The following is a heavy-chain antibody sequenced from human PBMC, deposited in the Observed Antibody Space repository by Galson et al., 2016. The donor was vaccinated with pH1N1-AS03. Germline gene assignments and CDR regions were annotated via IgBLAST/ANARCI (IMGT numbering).Heavy chain of an antibody. J-gene: IGHJ3*02. CDR1: GFTFSVYS. V-gene: IGHV3-48*01. Sequence: SLRLSCAASGFTFSVYSMNWVRQAPGKGLEWLSCISSSSSSIYYAASVKGRFTISRDNANNSLFLLMNSLRAEDTAVYFCAREDFWDGFDIWGHGTTVSVSS. D-gene: IGHD3-3*01. CDR2: ISSSSSSI. CDR3: AREDFWDGFDI.